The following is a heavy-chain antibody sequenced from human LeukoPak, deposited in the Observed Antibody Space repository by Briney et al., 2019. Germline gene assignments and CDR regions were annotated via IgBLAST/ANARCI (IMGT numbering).Heavy chain of an antibody. D-gene: IGHD7-27*01. Sequence: PSQTLSLTCTVSGGSINSGDYYWSWIRQPPGKGLEWIGYIYYSGSTYYNPSLKSRLTISVDTSKNQFSLKLISVTAADTAVYYCARFLTGAAFDIWGQGTMVTVSS. CDR2: IYYSGST. J-gene: IGHJ3*02. CDR3: ARFLTGAAFDI. CDR1: GGSINSGDYY. V-gene: IGHV4-30-4*08.